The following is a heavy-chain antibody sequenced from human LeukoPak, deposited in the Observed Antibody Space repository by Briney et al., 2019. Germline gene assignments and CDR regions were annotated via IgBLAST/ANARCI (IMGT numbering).Heavy chain of an antibody. D-gene: IGHD1-26*01. J-gene: IGHJ6*03. CDR1: GGTFSSHA. CDR2: IIPIFGTA. V-gene: IGHV1-69*05. Sequence: SVKVSCKASGGTFSSHAISWVRQAPGQGLEWMGGIIPIFGTANYAQKFQGRVTITTDESTSTAYMELSSLRSEDTAVYYCARGGTDYYYYMDVWGKGTTVTVSS. CDR3: ARGGTDYYYYMDV.